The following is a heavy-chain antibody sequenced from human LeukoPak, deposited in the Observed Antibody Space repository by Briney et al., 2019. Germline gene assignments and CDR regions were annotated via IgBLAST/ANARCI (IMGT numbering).Heavy chain of an antibody. CDR3: ARGRAEYYFDY. CDR1: GGSISSSSYS. J-gene: IGHJ4*02. CDR2: IYYSGST. V-gene: IGHV4-39*07. Sequence: PSETLSLTCTVSGGSISSSSYSWGWIRQPPGKGLEWIGSIYYSGSTYYNPSLKSRVTISVDTSKNQFSLKLSSVTAADTAVYYCARGRAEYYFDYWGQGTLVTVSS.